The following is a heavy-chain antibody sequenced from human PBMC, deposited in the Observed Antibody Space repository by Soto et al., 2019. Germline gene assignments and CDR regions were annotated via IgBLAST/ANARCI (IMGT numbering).Heavy chain of an antibody. CDR1: GGSFSGYY. J-gene: IGHJ4*02. D-gene: IGHD5-12*01. CDR3: ARGGRWLQLMPYYFDY. CDR2: INHSGST. Sequence: QVQLQQWGAGLLKPSETLSLTCAFYGGSFSGYYWRWIRQPPGRGLAWLGEINHSGSTNYNPSLKSRVTISVDTSKNQFALKLSSVTAADTAGYDCARGGRWLQLMPYYFDYWGQGTLVTVSS. V-gene: IGHV4-34*01.